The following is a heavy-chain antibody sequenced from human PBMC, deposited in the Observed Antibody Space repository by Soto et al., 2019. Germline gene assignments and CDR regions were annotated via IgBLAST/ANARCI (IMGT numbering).Heavy chain of an antibody. CDR2: ISGSGRST. D-gene: IGHD5-12*01. J-gene: IGHJ4*02. Sequence: WVRQTPGTRLEWVSAISGSGRSTYYADAVKGRFTISRDNSRDTLDLQMNSLEVEDTATYYCAKDPHLGGNDYFFYVEYWGQGTLVTGSA. CDR3: AKDPHLGGNDYFFYVEY. V-gene: IGHV3-23*01.